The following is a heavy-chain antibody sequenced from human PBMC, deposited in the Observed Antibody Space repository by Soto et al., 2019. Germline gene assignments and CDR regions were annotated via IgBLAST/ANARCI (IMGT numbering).Heavy chain of an antibody. CDR3: ARTPTRGASAWLDP. CDR1: GGSFSDYY. V-gene: IGHV4-34*01. D-gene: IGHD1-26*01. CDR2: IHLSGRV. J-gene: IGHJ5*02. Sequence: QVQLQQWGSGLLKPSETLSLTCAIYGGSFSDYYWHWIRQSSGKGLEWIGEIHLSGRVNFTPSLKSRTSLSRDTSRNQFFLPLRSVPAADTAVYFCARTPTRGASAWLDPWGRGHLVTVSS.